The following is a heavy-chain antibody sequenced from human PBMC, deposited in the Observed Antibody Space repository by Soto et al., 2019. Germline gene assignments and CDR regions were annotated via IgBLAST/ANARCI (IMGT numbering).Heavy chain of an antibody. Sequence: QVQLVESGGGVVQPGRSLRLSCAASGFAFSPYAMHWVRQAPGKGLEWGAVISYDGNDKFYADSVKGRFTISRDNSKNTLYLQMNSLRPEDTAIYYCARGGGFCGDDCYKGGIDYWGQGTLVTVSS. CDR3: ARGGGFCGDDCYKGGIDY. V-gene: IGHV3-30-3*01. CDR2: ISYDGNDK. CDR1: GFAFSPYA. D-gene: IGHD2-21*02. J-gene: IGHJ4*02.